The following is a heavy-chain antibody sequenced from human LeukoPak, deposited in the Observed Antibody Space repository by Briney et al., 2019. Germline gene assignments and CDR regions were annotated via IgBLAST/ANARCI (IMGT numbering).Heavy chain of an antibody. V-gene: IGHV4-34*01. D-gene: IGHD1-26*01. J-gene: IGHJ3*02. Sequence: SETLSLTCAVYGGSFSGYYWSWIRQSPGKGLEWIGEINHSGSTNDNPSLKSRVTISVDTSKNQFSLKLSSVTAADTAVYYCARAGRWEGRPHAFDIWGQGTMVAVSS. CDR1: GGSFSGYY. CDR2: INHSGST. CDR3: ARAGRWEGRPHAFDI.